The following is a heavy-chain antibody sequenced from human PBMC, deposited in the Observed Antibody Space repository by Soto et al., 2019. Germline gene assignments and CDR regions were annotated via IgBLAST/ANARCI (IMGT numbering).Heavy chain of an antibody. Sequence: QVQLVQSEGEVKKPGASVKISCRASGYTFTSYAINWVRQAPGQGLEWMGWISAHSGNTNYAQKVQGRIIMTTATCKNTDYTELRSLRSDNTANYDFFRIGAFGIVHGFVFCGQGTLVTVSS. CDR1: GYTFTSYA. CDR3: FRIGAFGIVHGFVF. V-gene: IGHV1-18*01. J-gene: IGHJ4*02. D-gene: IGHD1-26*01. CDR2: ISAHSGNT.